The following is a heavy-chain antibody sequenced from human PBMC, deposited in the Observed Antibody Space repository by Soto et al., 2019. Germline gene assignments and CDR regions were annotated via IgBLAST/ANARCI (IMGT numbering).Heavy chain of an antibody. Sequence: ASVKVSCKASGYTFTSYGISWVRQAPGQGLEWMGWISAYNGNTNYAQKLQGRVTMTTDTSTSTAYMELRSLRSDDTAVYYCARFFGSGNNGYWFDPWGQGTLVTVSS. D-gene: IGHD3-10*01. CDR2: ISAYNGNT. V-gene: IGHV1-18*01. CDR1: GYTFTSYG. CDR3: ARFFGSGNNGYWFDP. J-gene: IGHJ5*02.